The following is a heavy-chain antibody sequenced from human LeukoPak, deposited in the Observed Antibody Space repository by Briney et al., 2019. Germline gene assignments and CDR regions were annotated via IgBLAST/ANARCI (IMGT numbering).Heavy chain of an antibody. D-gene: IGHD3-3*01. Sequence: PSETLSLTCTVSGASLSSSYWSWIRQPAGKGLEWIGRIYTSGSTNYNPSIKGRVTMSMDTSKKQFSLRLSSVTAADTAVYYCARDYYDFWNYYYMDVWGKGTTVTVSS. CDR2: IYTSGST. CDR3: ARDYYDFWNYYYMDV. V-gene: IGHV4-4*07. J-gene: IGHJ6*03. CDR1: GASLSSSY.